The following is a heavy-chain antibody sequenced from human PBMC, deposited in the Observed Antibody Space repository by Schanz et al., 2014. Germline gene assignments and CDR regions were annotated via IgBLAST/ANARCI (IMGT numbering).Heavy chain of an antibody. Sequence: QVQLQESGPGLVKPSETLSLTCTVSGVSIGGYYWSWIRQPPGKGLEWIGYIFFSGSTTYNPSFNRRVTIAVDMSKTKFALTRSSVTAADTAVYYCARLGVGDKAYYYYGTDVWGQGTTVLVSS. CDR1: GVSIGGYY. CDR3: ARLGVGDKAYYYYGTDV. CDR2: IFFSGST. V-gene: IGHV4-59*08. J-gene: IGHJ6*02. D-gene: IGHD1-26*01.